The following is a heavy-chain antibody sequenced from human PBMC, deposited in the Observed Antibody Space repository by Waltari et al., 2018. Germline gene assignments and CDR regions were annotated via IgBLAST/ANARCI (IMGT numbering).Heavy chain of an antibody. Sequence: QVQLVQSGAEVTKHGASVKVSCKASGYTFTVYYMHWVRQAPGQGLEWMGRINPNSGGTNHAQKVQGRVTMTRDTSKNQLCLKLSSETAADTGVYYCARAGTYDSSGGLDYWGQGTLVTVSS. V-gene: IGHV1-2*05. CDR2: INPNSGGT. CDR3: ARAGTYDSSGGLDY. J-gene: IGHJ4*02. CDR1: GYTFTVYY. D-gene: IGHD3-22*01.